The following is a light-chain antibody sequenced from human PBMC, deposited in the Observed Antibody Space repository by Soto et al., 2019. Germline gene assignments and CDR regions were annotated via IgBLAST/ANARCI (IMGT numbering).Light chain of an antibody. Sequence: SALTQPASVSGSPGQSITISCTGTSSDVGGSNFVSWYQQHPGKPPKLIIYDVANRPSGVSNRFSGSKSGSTASLIISRHQTEDEADYYCVSYASSTSYVFGTGTKVTVL. CDR1: SSDVGGSNF. CDR3: VSYASSTSYV. CDR2: DVA. J-gene: IGLJ1*01. V-gene: IGLV2-14*03.